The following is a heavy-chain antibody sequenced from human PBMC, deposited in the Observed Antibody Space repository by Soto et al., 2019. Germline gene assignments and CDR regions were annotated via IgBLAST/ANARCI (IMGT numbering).Heavy chain of an antibody. CDR1: GYTFTSYD. J-gene: IGHJ5*02. Sequence: ASVKVSCKASGYTFTSYDINWVRQATGQGLEWMGWMNPNSGNTGYAQKFQGRVTMTRNTSISTAYMELSSLRSEDTAVYYCARVRFGVVIHKGRNNWFDPWGQGTLVTVSS. D-gene: IGHD3-3*01. V-gene: IGHV1-8*01. CDR2: MNPNSGNT. CDR3: ARVRFGVVIHKGRNNWFDP.